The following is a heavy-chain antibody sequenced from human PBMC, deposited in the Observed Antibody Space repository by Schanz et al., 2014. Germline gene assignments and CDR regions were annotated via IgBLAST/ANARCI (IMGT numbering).Heavy chain of an antibody. CDR1: GFTVNTNY. V-gene: IGHV3-53*04. CDR3: ARDIGADTAMGN. D-gene: IGHD5-18*01. CDR2: IYSGDST. J-gene: IGHJ4*02. Sequence: EVQSVESGGGLIHPGGSLRLSCAVSGFTVNTNYMTWVRQAPGKGLEWVSVIYSGDSTYYADSVKGRFTISRHNSKNTLYLQMNSLRVEDTAVYYCARDIGADTAMGNWGQGTLVTVSS.